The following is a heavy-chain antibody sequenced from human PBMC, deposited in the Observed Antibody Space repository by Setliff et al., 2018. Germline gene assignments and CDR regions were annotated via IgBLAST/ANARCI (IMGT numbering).Heavy chain of an antibody. D-gene: IGHD4-17*01. CDR3: AGVYGENDLPDI. V-gene: IGHV4-39*07. Sequence: SETLSLTCTVSGGSISSTSYYWAWIRQPPGKGLERTGSIYYRGSTFIYPSLRSRVTISADTSKNQFSLKLTSVTAADTAMYYCAGVYGENDLPDIWGQGTMVTVSS. CDR2: IYYRGST. CDR1: GGSISSTSYY. J-gene: IGHJ3*02.